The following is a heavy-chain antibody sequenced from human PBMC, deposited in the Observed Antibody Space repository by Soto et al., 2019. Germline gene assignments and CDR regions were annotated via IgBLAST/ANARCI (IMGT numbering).Heavy chain of an antibody. CDR1: GFICSSYD. V-gene: IGHV3-23*01. D-gene: IGHD2-8*02. CDR3: AKATATGGGAFEI. CDR2: ILVGGST. Sequence: GGSLRLSCAVSGFICSSYDMSWVRQAPGKGLEWVSTILVGGSTHYEDSVRGRFTISRDTSKNTVYLQMSSLTAGDTAVYYCAKATATGGGAFEICGQGTMVTVSS. J-gene: IGHJ3*02.